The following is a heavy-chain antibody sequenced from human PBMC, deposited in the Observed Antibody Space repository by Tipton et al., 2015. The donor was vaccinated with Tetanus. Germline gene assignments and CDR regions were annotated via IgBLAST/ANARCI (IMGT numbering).Heavy chain of an antibody. CDR3: ARGVADKGDFDY. CDR2: IYYSGST. D-gene: IGHD6-19*01. V-gene: IGHV4-30-4*01. CDR1: GDSINSGDYY. J-gene: IGHJ4*02. Sequence: TLSLTCSVSGDSINSGDYYWSWIRQPPGKGLEWIGYIYYSGSTYYNPSLKSRVTMSVDTSKNQFSLRLNSVTPEDTAVYFCARGVADKGDFDYWGQGTLVTVSS.